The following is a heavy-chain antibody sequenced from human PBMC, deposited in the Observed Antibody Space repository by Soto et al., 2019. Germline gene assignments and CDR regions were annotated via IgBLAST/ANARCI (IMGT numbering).Heavy chain of an antibody. V-gene: IGHV3-9*01. CDR2: ISWNSGSI. CDR1: GFTFDDYA. Sequence: GGSLRLSCAASGFTFDDYAMHWVRQAPGKGLEWVSGISWNSGSIGYADSVKGRFTISRDNAKNSLYLQMNSLRAEDTALYYCAKDPSRYCSGGRCYRGVYFDYWGQGTLGTVS. J-gene: IGHJ4*02. D-gene: IGHD2-15*01. CDR3: AKDPSRYCSGGRCYRGVYFDY.